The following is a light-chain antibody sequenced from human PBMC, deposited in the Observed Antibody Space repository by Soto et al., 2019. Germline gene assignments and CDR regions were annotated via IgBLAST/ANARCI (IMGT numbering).Light chain of an antibody. CDR3: HQRSDLPPCT. V-gene: IGKV3-11*01. CDR1: HSVSSF. Sequence: EIVLTQSPATLSLSPGERATLSCRASHSVSSFLAWYQQKPGQTPRLLIFGASNRAAGIPARFSGSGSGTDFPLTISSLELADFEVHYCHQRSDLPPCTFVGGTKV. J-gene: IGKJ4*01. CDR2: GAS.